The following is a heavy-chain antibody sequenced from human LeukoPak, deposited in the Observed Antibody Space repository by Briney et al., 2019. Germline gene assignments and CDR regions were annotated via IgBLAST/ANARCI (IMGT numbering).Heavy chain of an antibody. D-gene: IGHD4-17*01. CDR1: GFTFSDDY. J-gene: IGHJ4*02. CDR2: ISSDGSTI. V-gene: IGHV3-11*01. CDR3: ARERTTVRY. Sequence: PGGSLRLSCAASGFTFSDDYMSWIRQAPGKGPEWVSYISSDGSTIFYADSVKGRFTISRDNAKNSLFLQMNSLRAEDTAVYYCARERTTVRYWGRGTLVTVSS.